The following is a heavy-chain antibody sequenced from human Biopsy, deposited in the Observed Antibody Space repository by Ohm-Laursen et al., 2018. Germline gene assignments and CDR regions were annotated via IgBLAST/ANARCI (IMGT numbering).Heavy chain of an antibody. CDR3: LRGVDYYDPYHYYALDV. CDR1: GESFNGYY. CDR2: INHSGRT. V-gene: IGHV4-34*01. D-gene: IGHD3-22*01. J-gene: IGHJ6*02. Sequence: SETLSLTWVVYGESFNGYYWSWIRQTPGKGLEWIGEINHSGRTNYNPSLKSRVTISVDTSKNQFPLEVRSVTAADTAVYYCLRGVDYYDPYHYYALDVWGQGTTVTVSS.